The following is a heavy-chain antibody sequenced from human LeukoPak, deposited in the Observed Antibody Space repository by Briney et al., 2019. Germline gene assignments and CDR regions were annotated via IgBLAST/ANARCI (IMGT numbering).Heavy chain of an antibody. CDR2: ISTSGSSV. D-gene: IGHD2-21*02. CDR3: ARVGREVTTGYFDD. CDR1: GFSFSTYE. Sequence: PGGSLRLSCVASGFSFSTYEMNWVRQAPGKGLERVAYISTSGSSVYYTDSLKGRFTVSRDNAKSSLFLQVDRLTVADTAVYYCARVGREVTTGYFDDWGQGTLVAVSS. V-gene: IGHV3-48*03. J-gene: IGHJ4*02.